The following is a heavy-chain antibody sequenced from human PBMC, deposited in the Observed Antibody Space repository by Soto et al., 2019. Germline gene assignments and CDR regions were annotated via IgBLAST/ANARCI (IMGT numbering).Heavy chain of an antibody. CDR3: ARRIAAAGGYYYYAFDV. Sequence: EVQLEQSGAEVKKPGESLRISCKGSGYNFDTYWINWVRQMPGKGLEWMGRIDPEDSKTKYSPSLEGHITISVDKSINTTYLQWSSLKASDTAIYYCARRIAAAGGYYYYAFDVWGQGTAVIVSS. D-gene: IGHD6-13*01. V-gene: IGHV5-10-1*03. CDR2: IDPEDSKT. CDR1: GYNFDTYW. J-gene: IGHJ6*02.